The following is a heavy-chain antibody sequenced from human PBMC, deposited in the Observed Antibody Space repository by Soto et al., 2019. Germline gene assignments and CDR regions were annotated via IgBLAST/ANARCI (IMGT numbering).Heavy chain of an antibody. CDR1: GGSFNSFH. J-gene: IGHJ4*02. CDR3: ARGTVTLFGVVTPPDY. V-gene: IGHV1-69*04. D-gene: IGHD3-3*01. CDR2: IIPMLDRT. Sequence: QVQLVHSGAEVKRPGSSVKVSCKSSGGSFNSFHFNWVRQAPGQGLEWMGRIIPMLDRTQYAQMFQGRVTITADKSTSTAYMEMSGLESVDTAFYYCARGTVTLFGVVTPPDYWGQGTLVTVSS.